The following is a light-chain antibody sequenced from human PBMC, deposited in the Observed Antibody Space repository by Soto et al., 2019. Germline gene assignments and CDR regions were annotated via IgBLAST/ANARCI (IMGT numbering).Light chain of an antibody. CDR2: WAS. CDR3: QQYYSTPYT. J-gene: IGKJ2*01. CDR1: QSVLHSSNSKHY. Sequence: DIVMTQSPDSLAVSLGERATINCKSSQSVLHSSNSKHYLAWYQQKAGQPPKLLIYWASTRESGVPGRFSGSGSGTDFTLTISSLQAEDVAVYYCQQYYSTPYTFGQGTQLEIK. V-gene: IGKV4-1*01.